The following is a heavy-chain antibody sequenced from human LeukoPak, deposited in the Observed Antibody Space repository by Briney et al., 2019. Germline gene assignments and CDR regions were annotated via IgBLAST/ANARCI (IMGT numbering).Heavy chain of an antibody. CDR1: GDSVSANGAA. CDR3: ARVPYYDFQADAFDI. V-gene: IGHV6-1*01. Sequence: SQTLSLTCAISGDSVSANGAAWNWIGQSPSRGLEWLGRTYYRSKWYNDYAVSVKSRITINPDTSKNQFSLQLISVTPEDTAVYYCARVPYYDFQADAFDIWGQGTMVTVSS. J-gene: IGHJ3*02. D-gene: IGHD3-3*01. CDR2: TYYRSKWYN.